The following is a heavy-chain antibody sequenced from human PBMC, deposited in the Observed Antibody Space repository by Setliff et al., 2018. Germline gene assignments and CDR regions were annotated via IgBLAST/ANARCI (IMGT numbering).Heavy chain of an antibody. CDR3: AKCTSWDSHYPYFDY. J-gene: IGHJ4*02. CDR2: FYDSRGDT. CDR1: GFAFSTYA. V-gene: IGHV3-23*03. Sequence: GGSLRLSCAASGFAFSTYAVSWVRQAPGKGLEWVSIFYDSRGDTYYADSVKGRFTVSKDNSKNTMYLQMNSLRDEDTAIYFCAKCTSWDSHYPYFDYWGQGALVTVPQ. D-gene: IGHD4-4*01.